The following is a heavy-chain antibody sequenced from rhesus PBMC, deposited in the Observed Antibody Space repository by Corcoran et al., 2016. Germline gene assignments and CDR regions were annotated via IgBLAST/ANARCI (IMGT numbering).Heavy chain of an antibody. CDR3: ARGEYLSSTYCSSFGF. Sequence: QLQLQESGPGLVKPSETLSRTCAVSGYSISSGYGWSWIRQPPGKGLGWIGYISYWVSTTYNPSLKCLVTMSDATSKSQFSLKLRYVTASDTSVYSCARGEYLSSTYCSSFGFWGPGVLVTVSS. J-gene: IGHJ5-1*01. D-gene: IGHD2-15*01. CDR2: ISYWVST. CDR1: GYSISSGYG. V-gene: IGHV4-122*02.